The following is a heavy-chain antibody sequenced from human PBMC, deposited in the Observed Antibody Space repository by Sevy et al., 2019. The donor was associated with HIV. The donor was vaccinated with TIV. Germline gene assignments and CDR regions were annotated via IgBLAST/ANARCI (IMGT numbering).Heavy chain of an antibody. V-gene: IGHV3-21*01. CDR3: ARDGGCSSTCCLLYFDY. Sequence: GGSLRLSCAASGFTFSSYSMNWVRQAPGKGLEWVSSISSGSSYIYYADSVKGRFTISRDNAKNSLYLQMNSPRAEDTAVYYCARDGGCSSTCCLLYFDYWGQGTLVTVSS. CDR1: GFTFSSYS. CDR2: ISSGSSYI. D-gene: IGHD2-2*01. J-gene: IGHJ4*02.